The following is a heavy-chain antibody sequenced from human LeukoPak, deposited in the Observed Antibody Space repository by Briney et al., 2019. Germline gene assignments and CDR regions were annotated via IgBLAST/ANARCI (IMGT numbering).Heavy chain of an antibody. D-gene: IGHD2-2*01. Sequence: PGGSLRLSCAASGFTFSSYSMNWVRQAPGKGLEWVSSISSSNSYIYYADSVKGRFTISRDNAKNSLYLQMNSLRAEDTAVYYCAREDIVVVPAAGSFDYWGQGTLVTVSS. V-gene: IGHV3-21*01. CDR1: GFTFSSYS. J-gene: IGHJ4*02. CDR3: AREDIVVVPAAGSFDY. CDR2: ISSSNSYI.